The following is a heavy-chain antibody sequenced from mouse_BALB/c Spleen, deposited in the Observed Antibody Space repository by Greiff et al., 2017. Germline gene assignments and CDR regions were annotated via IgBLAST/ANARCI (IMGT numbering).Heavy chain of an antibody. J-gene: IGHJ3*01. Sequence: EVKLVESGAELVKPGASVKLSCTASGFNIKDTYMHWVKQRPEQGLEWIGRIDPANGNTKYDPKFQGKATITADTSSNTAYLQLSSLTSEDTAVYYCARVGAFAYWGQGTLVTVSA. V-gene: IGHV14-3*02. CDR2: IDPANGNT. CDR3: ARVGAFAY. CDR1: GFNIKDTY.